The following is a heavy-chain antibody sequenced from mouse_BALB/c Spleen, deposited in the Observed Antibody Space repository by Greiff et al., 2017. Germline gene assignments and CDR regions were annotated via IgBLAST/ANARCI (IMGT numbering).Heavy chain of an antibody. CDR3: TRQRAYYGNTGAMDY. Sequence: QVQLQQPGAELVRPGASVKLSCKASGYTFTSYWINWVKQRPGQGLEWIGNIYPSDSYTNYNQKFKDKATLTVDKSSSTAYMQLSSPTSEDSAVYYCTRQRAYYGNTGAMDYWGQGTSVTVSS. J-gene: IGHJ4*01. V-gene: IGHV1-69*02. D-gene: IGHD2-10*01. CDR1: GYTFTSYW. CDR2: IYPSDSYT.